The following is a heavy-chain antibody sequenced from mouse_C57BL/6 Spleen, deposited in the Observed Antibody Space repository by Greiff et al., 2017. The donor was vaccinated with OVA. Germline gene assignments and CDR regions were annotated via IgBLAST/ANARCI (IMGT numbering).Heavy chain of an antibody. D-gene: IGHD2-5*01. CDR1: GYTFTDYY. CDR2: INPYNGGP. J-gene: IGHJ4*01. CDR3: ARPFYSNYSYYAMDY. V-gene: IGHV1-19*01. Sequence: VQLQQSGPVLVKPGASVKMSCKASGYTFTDYYMNWVKQSHGKSLEWIGVINPYNGGPSYNQQFKGKATLTVDKSSSKAYMELNSLTSEDSAFYYCARPFYSNYSYYAMDYWGQGTSVTVSS.